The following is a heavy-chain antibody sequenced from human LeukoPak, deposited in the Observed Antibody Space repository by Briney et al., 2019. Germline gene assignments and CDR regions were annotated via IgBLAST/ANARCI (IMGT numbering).Heavy chain of an antibody. CDR1: GYTFTSYD. V-gene: IGHV1-8*03. CDR2: MNPNSGNT. Sequence: ASVKVSCKASGYTFTSYDINWVRQATGQGLEWMGWMNPNSGNTGYAQKFQGRVTITRNTSISTAYMELSSLRSEDTAVYYCAKTPHIGAVAGTGYWGQGTLVTVSS. D-gene: IGHD6-19*01. J-gene: IGHJ4*02. CDR3: AKTPHIGAVAGTGY.